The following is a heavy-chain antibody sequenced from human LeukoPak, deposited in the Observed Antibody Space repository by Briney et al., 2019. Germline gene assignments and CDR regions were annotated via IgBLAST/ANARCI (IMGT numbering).Heavy chain of an antibody. J-gene: IGHJ4*02. D-gene: IGHD3-9*01. CDR1: GYTFTSYA. Sequence: ASVKVSCKASGYTFTSYAMHWVRQAPGQRLEWMGWINAGNGNTKYSQKFQGRVTITRDTSASTAYMELSSLRSEDTAVYYCARAYDILTGYYPPDYWGQGTLVTVSS. CDR2: INAGNGNT. V-gene: IGHV1-3*01. CDR3: ARAYDILTGYYPPDY.